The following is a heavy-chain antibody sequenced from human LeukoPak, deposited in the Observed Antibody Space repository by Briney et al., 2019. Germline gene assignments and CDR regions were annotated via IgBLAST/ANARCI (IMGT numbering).Heavy chain of an antibody. CDR1: GFTFSTYS. CDR2: ISSSTSTI. J-gene: IGHJ4*02. V-gene: IGHV3-48*01. CDR3: ARDLGYDFSDY. Sequence: GGSLRLSCAASGFTFSTYSMNWVRQAPGKGLEWVSYISSSTSTIYYADSVKGRFTISRDNAKNSLYLQMNSLRAEDTAVYYCARDLGYDFSDYWGQGTLVTVSS. D-gene: IGHD3-3*01.